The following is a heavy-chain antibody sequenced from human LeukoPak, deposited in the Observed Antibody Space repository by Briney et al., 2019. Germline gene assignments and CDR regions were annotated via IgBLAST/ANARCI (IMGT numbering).Heavy chain of an antibody. V-gene: IGHV4-39*07. J-gene: IGHJ4*02. Sequence: PSETLSLTCTVSGGSISSSSYYWGWIRQPPGKGLEWIGSIYYSGSTYYNPSLKSRVTISVDTSKNQFSLKLSSVTAADTAVYYCARAHPSQWLVDPTSREDSSVYFDYWGQGTLVTVSS. D-gene: IGHD6-19*01. CDR1: GGSISSSSYY. CDR2: IYYSGST. CDR3: ARAHPSQWLVDPTSREDSSVYFDY.